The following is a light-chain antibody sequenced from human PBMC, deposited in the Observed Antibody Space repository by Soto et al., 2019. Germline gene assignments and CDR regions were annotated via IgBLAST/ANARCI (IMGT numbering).Light chain of an antibody. Sequence: AIRMTQSPSSLSASTGDRVTITCRASQGISSSLVWYQQKPGKAPKLLIYAASTLQSGVPSRFSGSGSGTDFTLTISCLQSEDFATYFCQQVKSYPSTFGGGTRVEI. CDR3: QQVKSYPST. J-gene: IGKJ4*01. CDR2: AAS. V-gene: IGKV1-8*01. CDR1: QGISSS.